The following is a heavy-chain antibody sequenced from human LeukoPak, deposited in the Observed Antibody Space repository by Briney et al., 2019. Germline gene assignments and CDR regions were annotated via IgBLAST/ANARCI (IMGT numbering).Heavy chain of an antibody. CDR1: GGSISSYY. CDR2: IYYSGST. Sequence: SETLSLTCTVSGGSISSYYWSWIRQPLGKGLEWIGYIYYSGSTNYNPSLKSRVTISVDTSKNQFSLKLSSVTAADTAVYYCARTTCYYGSGSFYFDYWGQGTLVTVSS. J-gene: IGHJ4*02. V-gene: IGHV4-59*01. D-gene: IGHD3-10*01. CDR3: ARTTCYYGSGSFYFDY.